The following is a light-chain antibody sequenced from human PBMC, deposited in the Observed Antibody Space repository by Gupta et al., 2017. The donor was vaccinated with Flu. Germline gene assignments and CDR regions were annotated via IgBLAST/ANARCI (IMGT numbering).Light chain of an antibody. CDR2: AAS. CDR3: RRRYSTRRA. V-gene: IGKV1-39*01. Sequence: DIQMTQSPSSLSASVGDRVTITCRASQSISSYLNWYQHKPGKAPKLLIYAASRFKSGVPSRFSGCGTVLDFTLTIIMRQLEDFATYCCRRRYSTRRAFGQGTKLEIK. J-gene: IGKJ1*01. CDR1: QSISSY.